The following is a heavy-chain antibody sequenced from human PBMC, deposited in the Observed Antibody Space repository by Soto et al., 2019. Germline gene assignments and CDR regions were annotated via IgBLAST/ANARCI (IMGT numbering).Heavy chain of an antibody. V-gene: IGHV4-30-4*01. CDR2: IYKSTTT. CDR1: GDSISTVDYF. D-gene: IGHD2-15*01. CDR3: ARGRYCLTGRCFPNWFDS. Sequence: SETLSLTCSVSGDSISTVDYFWAWIRQPPGQALEYIGYIYKSTTTYYNPSFGSRVAISLDTSKSQFSLNVTSVTAADTAVYFCARGRYCLTGRCFPNWFDSWGEGTLVTVSS. J-gene: IGHJ5*01.